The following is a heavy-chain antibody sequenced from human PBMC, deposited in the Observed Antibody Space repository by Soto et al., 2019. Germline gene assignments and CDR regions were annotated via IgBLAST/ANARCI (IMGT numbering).Heavy chain of an antibody. V-gene: IGHV1-18*01. CDR1: GYTFTNYG. Sequence: QVQLVQSGGEVKKPGASVKVSCKASGYTFTNYGISWVRQAPGQGLEWMAWINVYNGNTKYAQKVQGRVTMTTDTSTSTAYMELRSLRCDDTAVYYCARGVGSGSYYNQYNWFDPWGQGTLVTVSS. CDR2: INVYNGNT. D-gene: IGHD3-10*01. CDR3: ARGVGSGSYYNQYNWFDP. J-gene: IGHJ5*02.